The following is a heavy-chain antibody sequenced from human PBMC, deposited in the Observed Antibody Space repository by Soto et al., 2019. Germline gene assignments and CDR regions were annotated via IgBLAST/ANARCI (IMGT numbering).Heavy chain of an antibody. CDR2: ISSSSSYI. D-gene: IGHD4-17*01. Sequence: PGGSLRLSCAASGFTFSSYSMNWVRQAPGKGLEWVSSISSSSSYIYYADSVKGRFTISRDNAKNSLYLQMNSLRAEDTAVYYCARDKAYGESDWFDPWGQGTLVTVSS. CDR3: ARDKAYGESDWFDP. CDR1: GFTFSSYS. J-gene: IGHJ5*02. V-gene: IGHV3-21*01.